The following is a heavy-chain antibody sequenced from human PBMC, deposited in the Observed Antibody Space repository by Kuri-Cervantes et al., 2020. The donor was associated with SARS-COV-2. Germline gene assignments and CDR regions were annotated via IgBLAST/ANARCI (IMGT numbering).Heavy chain of an antibody. J-gene: IGHJ6*03. CDR2: ISAYNGNT. Sequence: ASVKVSCKASGYTFTSYGISWVRQAPGQGLEWMGWISAYNGNTNYAQKLQGRVTMTTDTSTSTAYMELRSLRSEDTAVYYCARDRQGELLPGYYYYYMDVWGKGTTVTVSS. V-gene: IGHV1-18*01. D-gene: IGHD1-26*01. CDR1: GYTFTSYG. CDR3: ARDRQGELLPGYYYYYMDV.